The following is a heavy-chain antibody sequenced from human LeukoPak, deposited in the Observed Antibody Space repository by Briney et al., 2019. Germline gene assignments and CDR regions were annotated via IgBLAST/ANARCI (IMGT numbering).Heavy chain of an antibody. J-gene: IGHJ5*02. CDR3: ARGNFDWLPYWFDP. Sequence: GGSLRLSCAASGFTFSSYSMNWVRQAPGKGLEWVSYISSSSSTIYYADSVKGRFTISRDNAKNSLYLQMNSLRAEDTAVYYCARGNFDWLPYWFDPWGQGTLVTVSS. CDR1: GFTFSSYS. V-gene: IGHV3-48*04. D-gene: IGHD3-9*01. CDR2: ISSSSSTI.